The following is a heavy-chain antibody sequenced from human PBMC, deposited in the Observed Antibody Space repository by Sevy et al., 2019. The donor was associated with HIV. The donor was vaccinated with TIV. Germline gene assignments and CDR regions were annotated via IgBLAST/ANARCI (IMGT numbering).Heavy chain of an antibody. CDR1: GFTFSSYS. V-gene: IGHV3-48*02. Sequence: GGSLRLSCAASGFTFSSYSMNWVRQAPGKGLEWISFISSSSTTIYYADSLKGRFTSSRDNAKKSLYLQMNSLRDEDTAVYYCAGSPTSANFPNSFDWWGQGTLVTVSS. CDR2: ISSSSTTI. J-gene: IGHJ4*02. D-gene: IGHD2-8*01. CDR3: AGSPTSANFPNSFDW.